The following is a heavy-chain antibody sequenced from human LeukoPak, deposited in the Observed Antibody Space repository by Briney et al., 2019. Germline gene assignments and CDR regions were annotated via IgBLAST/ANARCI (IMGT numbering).Heavy chain of an antibody. V-gene: IGHV4-59*01. J-gene: IGHJ4*02. CDR2: IYYSGST. Sequence: PSETLSLTCTVSSGSISSYYWSWIRQPPGKGLEWIGYIYYSGSTNYDPSLKSRVTISVDTSKNQFSLKLSSVTAADTAVYYCASIPSYSSGWFVDYWGQGTLVTVSS. D-gene: IGHD6-19*01. CDR3: ASIPSYSSGWFVDY. CDR1: SGSISSYY.